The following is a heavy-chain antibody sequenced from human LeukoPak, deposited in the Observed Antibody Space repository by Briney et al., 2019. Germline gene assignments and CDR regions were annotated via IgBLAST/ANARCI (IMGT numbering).Heavy chain of an antibody. V-gene: IGHV1-46*01. CDR2: INPSAGST. CDR3: ARQRDSNWFDP. Sequence: ASVTVSCKASGYTFINYYMHWVRQAPGQGLEWMGIINPSAGSTTYAQNFQGRVTMTRDTSTNTAYMELNSLRSDDTAVYYCARQRDSNWFDPWGQGTLVTVSS. J-gene: IGHJ5*02. D-gene: IGHD4-11*01. CDR1: GYTFINYY.